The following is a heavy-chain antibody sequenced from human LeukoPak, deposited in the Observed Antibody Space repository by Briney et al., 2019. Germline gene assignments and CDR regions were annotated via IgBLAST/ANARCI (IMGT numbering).Heavy chain of an antibody. D-gene: IGHD2-15*01. J-gene: IGHJ4*02. Sequence: GGSLRLSCAASGFTFSSYAMSWVRQAPGKGLEWVSAISSSGGSTYYADSVKGRFTTSRDNSKNTLYLQMNSLRAEDTAVYYCANSPPSGGSHYFDYWGQGTLVTVSS. CDR3: ANSPPSGGSHYFDY. CDR2: ISSSGGST. V-gene: IGHV3-23*01. CDR1: GFTFSSYA.